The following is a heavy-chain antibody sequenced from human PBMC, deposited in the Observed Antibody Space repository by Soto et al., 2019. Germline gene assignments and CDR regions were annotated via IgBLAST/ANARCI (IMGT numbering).Heavy chain of an antibody. V-gene: IGHV1-46*04. Sequence: ASVKVSCKASGYTFTNYYLHWVRQAPGQGLEWVGMINPSARSASYAQKLRGRLTMDRDTSTTTGYMELSRLTFEDTAVYFCARDNSAANGVLDHWGQGTLVTSPQ. J-gene: IGHJ4*02. CDR1: GYTFTNYY. CDR3: ARDNSAANGVLDH. CDR2: INPSARSA. D-gene: IGHD1-1*01.